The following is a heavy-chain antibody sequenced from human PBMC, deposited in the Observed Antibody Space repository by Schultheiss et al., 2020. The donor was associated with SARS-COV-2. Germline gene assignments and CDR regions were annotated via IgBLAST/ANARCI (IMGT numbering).Heavy chain of an antibody. J-gene: IGHJ4*02. CDR2: IDPSDSYT. D-gene: IGHD3-22*01. CDR1: GYSFTSYW. V-gene: IGHV5-10-1*01. Sequence: GESLKISCKGSGYSFTSYWISWVRQMPGKGLEWMGRIDPSDSYTNYSPSFQGHVTISADKSISTAYLQWSSLKASDTAMYYCASAVYYDSSGYDNWGQGTLVTVSS. CDR3: ASAVYYDSSGYDN.